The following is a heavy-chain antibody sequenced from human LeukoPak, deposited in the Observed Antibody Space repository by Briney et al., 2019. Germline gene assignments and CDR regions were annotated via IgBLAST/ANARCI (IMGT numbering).Heavy chain of an antibody. J-gene: IGHJ3*02. Sequence: GGSLRLSGAASGFTFSSYSMNWVRQAPGQGLEWVSSISSSSSYIYYADSVKGRFPISRDNAKNSLYLQMHSLRAEDTAVYYCARDGIDAFDIWGQGPMVPVSS. CDR3: ARDGIDAFDI. CDR1: GFTFSSYS. CDR2: ISSSSSYI. V-gene: IGHV3-21*01. D-gene: IGHD1-14*01.